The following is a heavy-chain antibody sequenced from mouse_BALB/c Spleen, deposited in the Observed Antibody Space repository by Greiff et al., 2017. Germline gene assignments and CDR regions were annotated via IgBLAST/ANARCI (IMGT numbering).Heavy chain of an antibody. CDR2: IFPGDGST. CDR3: ARSWDYFDY. V-gene: IGHV1-85*01. CDR1: GYTFTSYD. Sequence: QVQLQQSGAELVKPGASVKLSCKASGYTFTSYDINWVRQRPEQGLEWIGWIFPGDGSTKYNEKFKSKATLTVDTSSSTAYMQLSSLASEDSALYYCARSWDYFDYWGQGTTLTVSS. D-gene: IGHD4-1*01. J-gene: IGHJ2*01.